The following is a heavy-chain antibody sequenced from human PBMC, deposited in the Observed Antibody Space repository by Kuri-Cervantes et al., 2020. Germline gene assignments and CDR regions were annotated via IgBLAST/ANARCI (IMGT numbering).Heavy chain of an antibody. J-gene: IGHJ4*02. CDR1: GFTFTRYA. V-gene: IGHV1-3*01. CDR2: INAGNGNT. CDR3: ARRRGYCSGGSCYPFDY. D-gene: IGHD2-15*01. Sequence: ASVKVSCKASGFTFTRYAIHWVRQAPGQRLEWMGWINAGNGNTKYSQKFQGRVTITRDTSASTAYMELSSLRSEDTAVYYCARRRGYCSGGSCYPFDYWGQGTLVTVSS.